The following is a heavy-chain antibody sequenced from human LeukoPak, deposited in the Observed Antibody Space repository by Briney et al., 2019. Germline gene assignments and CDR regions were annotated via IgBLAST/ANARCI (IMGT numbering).Heavy chain of an antibody. CDR3: VRGYSFGPYGMDV. D-gene: IGHD4-23*01. CDR2: ISDSCGST. J-gene: IGHJ6*02. Sequence: QTGGSLRLSCSASGFPFSSYVMHWVRQAPGKGLGFVSAISDSCGSTYYADSVKGRFTISRDNSKNTLYLQMSSLRAEDTGVYFCVRGYSFGPYGMDVWGQGTTVTVSS. V-gene: IGHV3-64D*09. CDR1: GFPFSSYV.